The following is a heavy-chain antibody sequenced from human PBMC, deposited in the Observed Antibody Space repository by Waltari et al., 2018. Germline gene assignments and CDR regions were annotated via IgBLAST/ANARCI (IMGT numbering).Heavy chain of an antibody. V-gene: IGHV4-4*07. CDR1: GGSISGYW. CDR3: ARDRGPMRVETYMDV. CDR2: IFYRGGT. J-gene: IGHJ6*03. Sequence: QVQLQESGPGLVKPSETLSLTCTASGGSISGYWWSWIRQPAGKGLEWIGRIFYRGGTNYSPALKSRVTMSLDTSKKQFSLKLTSVTAADTAVYYCARDRGPMRVETYMDVWGKGTTVTVSS.